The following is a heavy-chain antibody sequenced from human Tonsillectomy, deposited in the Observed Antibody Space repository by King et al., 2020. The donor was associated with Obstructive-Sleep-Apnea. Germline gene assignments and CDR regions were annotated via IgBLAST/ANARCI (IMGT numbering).Heavy chain of an antibody. CDR2: RNLTRGNT. CDR1: GYTFTNYD. Sequence: VQLVESGAEVKKPGASVKVSCTASGYTFTNYDIKWVRQATGQGLEWMGGRNLTRGNTVYARKFQGRVTMTRNTAISTAYMELTSLRSEDTAVYYCARRRGAGSSDYWGQGTLVTVSS. D-gene: IGHD2-2*01. CDR3: ARRRGAGSSDY. V-gene: IGHV1-8*01. J-gene: IGHJ4*02.